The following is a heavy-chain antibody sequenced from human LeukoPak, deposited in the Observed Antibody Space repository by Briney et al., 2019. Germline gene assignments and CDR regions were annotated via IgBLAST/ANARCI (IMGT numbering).Heavy chain of an antibody. CDR1: GFTFSSYS. J-gene: IGHJ4*02. Sequence: GGSLRLSCAASGFTFSSYSMNWVRQAPGKGLEWVSYISSSSSTIYYADSVKGRFTISRDNAKNSLYLQMNSLRAEDTAVYYCATPSGGGYDSSGYPVDYWGQGTLVTVSS. CDR2: ISSSSSTI. D-gene: IGHD3-22*01. V-gene: IGHV3-48*01. CDR3: ATPSGGGYDSSGYPVDY.